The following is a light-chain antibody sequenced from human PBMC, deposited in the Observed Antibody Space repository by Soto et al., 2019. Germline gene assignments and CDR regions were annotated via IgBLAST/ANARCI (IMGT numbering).Light chain of an antibody. J-gene: IGKJ4*01. CDR3: QQYSSLSLT. CDR1: QSISNNY. CDR2: GAS. V-gene: IGKV3-20*01. Sequence: EIVLTQSPATLSLSPGESATLSCRASQSISNNYLAWYQQKLGQAPRLLISGASTRATGIPDRFSGSGSGTDFTLSISRLEPEDFAVYFCQQYSSLSLTFGGGTKVESK.